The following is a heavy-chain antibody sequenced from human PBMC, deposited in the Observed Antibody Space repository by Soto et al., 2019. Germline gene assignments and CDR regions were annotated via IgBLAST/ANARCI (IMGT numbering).Heavy chain of an antibody. Sequence: DVKLVESGGGLVQPGDSLRLSCEVSGFVFKMYSMSWLRQTPGKGLEWVAKITQEGVGGHYADSVKGRFTISRDNGKNYLYLHMKNLRAEDTTVYYGATDHYLLPANAFFYGSDGWGRGATVTVAS. J-gene: IGHJ6*02. CDR1: GFVFKMYS. D-gene: IGHD2-15*01. V-gene: IGHV3-7*03. CDR2: ITQEGVGG. CDR3: ATDHYLLPANAFFYGSDG.